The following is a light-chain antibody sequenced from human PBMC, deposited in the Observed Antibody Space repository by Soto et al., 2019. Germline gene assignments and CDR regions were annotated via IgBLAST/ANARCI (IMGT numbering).Light chain of an antibody. V-gene: IGLV2-8*01. Sequence: QSAPIQPPSASGSPGQSATISCTGTSSDVGGYNYVSWYQQYPGKAPKLMIYEVSKRPSGVPDRFSGSKSGNTASLTVSGLQAEDEADYYCSSYAGSSTWVFGGGTKLTVL. J-gene: IGLJ2*01. CDR1: SSDVGGYNY. CDR3: SSYAGSSTWV. CDR2: EVS.